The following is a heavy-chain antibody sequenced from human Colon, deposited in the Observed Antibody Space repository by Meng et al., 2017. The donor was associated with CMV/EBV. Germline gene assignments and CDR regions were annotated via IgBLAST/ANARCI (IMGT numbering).Heavy chain of an antibody. D-gene: IGHD2-2*01. J-gene: IGHJ4*02. Sequence: GGSLRLSCAVSGFNVSTNYMTWVRQAPGKGLEWVSVLYSGGTTYYADSVKGRFTSSRDNSKNTLYLQMNSLRTEDTAVYYCARDDRGPAANSNWGQGTMVTVSS. CDR3: ARDDRGPAANSN. CDR1: GFNVSTNY. V-gene: IGHV3-66*02. CDR2: LYSGGTT.